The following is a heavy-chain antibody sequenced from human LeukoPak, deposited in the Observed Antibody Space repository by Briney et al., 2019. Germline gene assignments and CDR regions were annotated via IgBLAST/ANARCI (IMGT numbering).Heavy chain of an antibody. V-gene: IGHV3-15*01. CDR1: GFTFSKVW. CDR3: STYTSGWY. D-gene: IGHD6-19*01. CDR2: IKSKTDGGTT. J-gene: IGHJ4*02. Sequence: PGGSLRLSCAASGFTFSKVWTSWVRQAPGKGLEWIGLIKSKTDGGTTDYAAPVEGRFTISRDDSENTLYLQMNSLKTDDTAVYYCSTYTSGWYWGQGTLVTVSS.